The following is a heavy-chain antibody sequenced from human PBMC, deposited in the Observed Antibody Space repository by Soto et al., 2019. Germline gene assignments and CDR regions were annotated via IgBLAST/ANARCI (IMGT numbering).Heavy chain of an antibody. CDR2: INPATGNT. D-gene: IGHD3-10*01. CDR3: ARGGIPLCDY. J-gene: IGHJ4*02. V-gene: IGHV1-3*01. CDR1: RYNFNKNP. Sequence: HVHLVQSGAELKKPGASVNVSCKASRYNFNKNPIHRLRQLPGQRPEWLGWINPATGNTQYSKNFQGRVSITRDTSATSAFMELSSLTSRATAVYYCARGGIPLCDYWGQGPLVTVS.